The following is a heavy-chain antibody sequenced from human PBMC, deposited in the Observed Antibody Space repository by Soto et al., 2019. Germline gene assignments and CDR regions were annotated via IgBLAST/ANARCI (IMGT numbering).Heavy chain of an antibody. V-gene: IGHV1-69*13. D-gene: IGHD3-3*01. Sequence: VASVKVSCKASGGTFSSYAISWVRQAPGQGLEWMGGIIPIFGTANYAQKFQGRVTITADESTSTAYMELSSLRSEDTAVYYCASPWGDFWSGHRVRGGYYYYGMDVWGQGTTVTVSS. CDR2: IIPIFGTA. CDR3: ASPWGDFWSGHRVRGGYYYYGMDV. J-gene: IGHJ6*02. CDR1: GGTFSSYA.